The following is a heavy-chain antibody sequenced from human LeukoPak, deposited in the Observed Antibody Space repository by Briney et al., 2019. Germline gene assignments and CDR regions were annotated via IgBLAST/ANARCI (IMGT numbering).Heavy chain of an antibody. CDR2: IYSGGST. CDR1: GFTVSSNY. Sequence: PGGSLRLSCAASGFTVSSNYMSWVRQAPGKGLEWVSVIYSGGSTYYADSVKGRFTISRDNSKNTLYLQMNSLRAEDTAVYYCACTAYYYYYLDVWGKGTTVTVSS. J-gene: IGHJ6*03. D-gene: IGHD5-18*01. CDR3: ACTAYYYYYLDV. V-gene: IGHV3-66*01.